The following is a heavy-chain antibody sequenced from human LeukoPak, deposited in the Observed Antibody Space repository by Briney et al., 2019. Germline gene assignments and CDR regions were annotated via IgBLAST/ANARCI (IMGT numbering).Heavy chain of an antibody. J-gene: IGHJ5*02. CDR1: GFTFGDYA. Sequence: GRSLRLSLAASGFTFGDYAMHWVRHAPGKGLVWVSRLNTDGSSTSYADSVKGRFSIPRDNAKNTLYLPMNSLRAEDTAVYYCASERYCSSTSCYRLNWFDPWGQGTLVTVSS. CDR3: ASERYCSSTSCYRLNWFDP. CDR2: LNTDGSST. D-gene: IGHD2-2*01. V-gene: IGHV3-74*01.